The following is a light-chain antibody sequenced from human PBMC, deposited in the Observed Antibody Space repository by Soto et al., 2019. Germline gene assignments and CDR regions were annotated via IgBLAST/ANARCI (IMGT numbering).Light chain of an antibody. CDR1: SSNIGAEYD. CDR2: GDN. CDR3: QPYDSSLTTFV. J-gene: IGLJ1*01. Sequence: SLLTQPPSLPGSPGQRVAISCTGSSSNIGAEYDVHWYQQLPGTAPKRLIYGDNNRPSGVPDQFYGSKSGTQASLAITGLQPEDEADYYCQPYDSSLTTFVFGTGTTVTVL. V-gene: IGLV1-40*01.